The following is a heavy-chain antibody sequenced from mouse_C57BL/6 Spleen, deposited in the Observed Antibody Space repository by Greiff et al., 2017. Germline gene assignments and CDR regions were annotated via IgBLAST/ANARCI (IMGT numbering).Heavy chain of an antibody. J-gene: IGHJ3*01. Sequence: VQLVESGAELMKPGASVKLSCKATGYTFTGYWIEWVKQRPGHGLEWIGEILPGSGSTNYNEKFKGKATLTADTSSNTAYMQLSSLTTEDSAIYYCARALYGNYGGFAYWGQGTLVTVSA. CDR1: GYTFTGYW. V-gene: IGHV1-9*01. CDR2: ILPGSGST. CDR3: ARALYGNYGGFAY. D-gene: IGHD2-1*01.